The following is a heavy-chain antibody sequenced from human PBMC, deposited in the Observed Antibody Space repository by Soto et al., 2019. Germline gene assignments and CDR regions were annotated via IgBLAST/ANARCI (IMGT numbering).Heavy chain of an antibody. Sequence: QVQLVQSGAEVKKPGSSVKVSCKASGGTFSSYAISWVRQAPGQGLEWMGGIIPIFGTANYAQKFQGRVTITADKSTSTAYMELSSLRSEDTAVYYCARDSLAWGFWSMVVVPAAPYNWFDPWGQGTLVTVSS. CDR3: ARDSLAWGFWSMVVVPAAPYNWFDP. CDR1: GGTFSSYA. J-gene: IGHJ5*02. CDR2: IIPIFGTA. V-gene: IGHV1-69*06. D-gene: IGHD2-2*01.